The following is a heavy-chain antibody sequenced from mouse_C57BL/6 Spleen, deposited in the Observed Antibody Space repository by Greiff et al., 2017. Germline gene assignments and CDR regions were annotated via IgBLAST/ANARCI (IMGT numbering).Heavy chain of an antibody. CDR1: GYTFTDYE. D-gene: IGHD2-14*01. J-gene: IGHJ3*01. CDR2: IDPETGGT. CDR3: TRGYSVQDLSY. Sequence: QVQLKQSGAELVRPGASVTLSCKASGYTFTDYEMHWVKQTPVHGLEWIGAIDPETGGTAYNQKFKGKAILTADKSSSTAYMELRSLTSEDSAVYYCTRGYSVQDLSYWGQGTLVTVSA. V-gene: IGHV1-15*01.